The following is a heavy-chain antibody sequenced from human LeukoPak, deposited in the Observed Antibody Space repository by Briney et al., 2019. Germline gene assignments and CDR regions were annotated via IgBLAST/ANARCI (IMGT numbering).Heavy chain of an antibody. CDR3: ARDGTYTDYDPDFDI. Sequence: GGSLRLPCAASGFTFSRFWMSWVRQAPGKGLEWVANIKQDGSEKYYVDSVKGRFTISRDNAKNSLYLQMNSLRAEDTAVFYCARDGTYTDYDPDFDIWGQGTLVTVSS. J-gene: IGHJ4*02. CDR1: GFTFSRFW. V-gene: IGHV3-7*04. D-gene: IGHD5-12*01. CDR2: IKQDGSEK.